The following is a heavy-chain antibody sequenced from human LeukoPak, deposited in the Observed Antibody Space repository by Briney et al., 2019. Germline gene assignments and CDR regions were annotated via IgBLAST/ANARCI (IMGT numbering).Heavy chain of an antibody. CDR1: GGTFSRYA. J-gene: IGHJ4*02. V-gene: IGHV1-69*01. D-gene: IGHD5-12*01. Sequence: SVKVSCKASGGTFSRYAISWVRQAPGQGLEWMGGIIPIFGTANYAQKFQGRVTITADESTSTAYMELSSLRSEDTAVYYCAREVPISGYDHSFDYWGQETLVTVSS. CDR2: IIPIFGTA. CDR3: AREVPISGYDHSFDY.